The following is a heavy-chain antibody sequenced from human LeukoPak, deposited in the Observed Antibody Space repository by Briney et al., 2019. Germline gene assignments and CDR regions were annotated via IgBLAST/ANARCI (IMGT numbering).Heavy chain of an antibody. V-gene: IGHV4-4*07. CDR1: GGSISSYY. D-gene: IGHD6-6*01. Sequence: SETLSLTCTVSGGSISSYYWSWIRQPAGKGLEWIGRIYTSGSTNYNPSLKSRVTMSVDTSKNQFSLKLSSVTAADTAVYYCAREREYSSSRMGFDYWGQGTLVTVSS. CDR2: IYTSGST. J-gene: IGHJ4*02. CDR3: AREREYSSSRMGFDY.